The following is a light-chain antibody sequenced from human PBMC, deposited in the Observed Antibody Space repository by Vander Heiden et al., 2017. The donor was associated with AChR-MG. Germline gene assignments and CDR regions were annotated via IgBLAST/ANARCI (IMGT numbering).Light chain of an antibody. J-gene: IGLJ2*01. CDR3: SSYTSSNTLV. Sequence: QSALTQPASVSGSPGQSITIACTGTSSDVGGYNYVSWYQHHPRKAPKLMIYEVTNRPSGVSNRFSGSKSGNTASLTISGLQAEDEADYYCSSYTSSNTLVFGGGTKVTVL. CDR1: SSDVGGYNY. V-gene: IGLV2-14*01. CDR2: EVT.